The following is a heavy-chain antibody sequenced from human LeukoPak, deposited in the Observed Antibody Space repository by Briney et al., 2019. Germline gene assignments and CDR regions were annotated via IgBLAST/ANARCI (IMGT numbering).Heavy chain of an antibody. CDR1: DDSISDYY. CDR3: TRGAGWLIDY. D-gene: IGHD3-16*01. V-gene: IGHV4-59*01. Sequence: PSETLSLTCTVSDDSISDYYRGWIRQPPGKGLEWIGYFHNSGTSTYNPTLKSRVTISADTSKNQFSLKLNSLTTADTAVYYCTRGAGWLIDYWGQGILVTVSS. J-gene: IGHJ4*02. CDR2: FHNSGTS.